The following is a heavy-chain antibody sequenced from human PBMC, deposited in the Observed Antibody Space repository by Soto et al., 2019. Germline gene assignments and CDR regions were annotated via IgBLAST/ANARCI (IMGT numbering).Heavy chain of an antibody. CDR3: ASRDPGTSVDY. J-gene: IGHJ4*02. V-gene: IGHV4-4*02. CDR2: IYRTGRN. CDR1: GGSFTTNEW. Sequence: XTLSLACAVSGGSFTTNEWGTWVRQPPGQGLEWIGEIYRTGRNNYNPSLKSRVTISLEKSENQFSLKVTSLTAADTAVYYCASRDPGTSVDYWGQGTLGTVSS. D-gene: IGHD1-7*01.